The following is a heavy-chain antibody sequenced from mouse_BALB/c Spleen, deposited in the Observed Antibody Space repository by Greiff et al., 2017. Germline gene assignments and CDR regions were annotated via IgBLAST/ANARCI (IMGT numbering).Heavy chain of an antibody. V-gene: IGHV2-6-7*01. Sequence: VKLVESGPGLVEPSQSLSITCTVSGFSLTGYGVNWVRQPPGKGLEWLGMIWGDGSTYYNSALKSRRIISKNNSKSQVFLKMNSLQTDDTARYYSARDYYRYYFDSWGQGTTLTVSS. CDR3: ARDYYRYYFDS. J-gene: IGHJ2*01. D-gene: IGHD2-14*01. CDR2: IWGDGST. CDR1: GFSLTGYG.